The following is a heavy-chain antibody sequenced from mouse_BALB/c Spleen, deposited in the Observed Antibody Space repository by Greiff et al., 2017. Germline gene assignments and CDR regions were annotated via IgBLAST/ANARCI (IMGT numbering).Heavy chain of an antibody. CDR2: INPSTGYT. CDR3: ARSPLDSSGYDWFAY. V-gene: IGHV1-7*01. CDR1: GYTFTSYW. J-gene: IGHJ3*01. D-gene: IGHD3-2*01. Sequence: QVHVKQSGAELAKPGASVKMSCKASGYTFTSYWMHWVKQRPGQGLEWIGYINPSTGYTEYNQKFKDKATLTADKSSSTAYMQLSSLTSEDSAVYYCARSPLDSSGYDWFAYWGQGTLVTVSA.